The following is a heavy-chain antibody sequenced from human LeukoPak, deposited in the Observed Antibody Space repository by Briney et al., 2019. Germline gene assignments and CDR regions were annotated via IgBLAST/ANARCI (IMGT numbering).Heavy chain of an antibody. CDR1: GFTFSSYS. Sequence: PGGSLRLSXAASGFTFSSYSMNWVGQAPGKGLEWVSSISSSSTYIYYADSVKGRFTISRDNAKNSLYLQMNSLRAEDTAVYYCARASGGGYYFDYWGQGTLVTVSS. CDR3: ARASGGGYYFDY. D-gene: IGHD2-15*01. V-gene: IGHV3-21*01. J-gene: IGHJ4*02. CDR2: ISSSSTYI.